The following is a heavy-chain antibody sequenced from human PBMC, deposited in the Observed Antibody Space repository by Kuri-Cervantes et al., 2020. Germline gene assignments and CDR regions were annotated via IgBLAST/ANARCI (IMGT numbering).Heavy chain of an antibody. V-gene: IGHV3-23*01. D-gene: IGHD3-16*01. CDR3: ARDPEITFGGVPYYFDY. Sequence: GESLKISCAASGFTFSSYAMSWVRQAPGKGLEWVSAISGSGGSTYYADSVKGRFTISRDNSKNTLYLQMNSLRAEDTAVYYCARDPEITFGGVPYYFDYWGQGTLVTVSS. CDR2: ISGSGGST. J-gene: IGHJ4*02. CDR1: GFTFSSYA.